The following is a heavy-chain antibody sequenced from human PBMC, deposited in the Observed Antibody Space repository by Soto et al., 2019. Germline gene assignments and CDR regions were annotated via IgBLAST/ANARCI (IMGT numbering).Heavy chain of an antibody. CDR2: IFPSGGST. J-gene: IGHJ4*02. Sequence: QVQLMQSGAEVKKHGASVKVSCKASGYTFTSYYMHWVRQAPGQGLEWMGTIFPSGGSTRYAQKFQGRVTMTWDTPTSTVYMELSSLRSEDTAVYYCARDWELGYWGQGTLVTVSS. V-gene: IGHV1-46*01. CDR3: ARDWELGY. D-gene: IGHD1-26*01. CDR1: GYTFTSYY.